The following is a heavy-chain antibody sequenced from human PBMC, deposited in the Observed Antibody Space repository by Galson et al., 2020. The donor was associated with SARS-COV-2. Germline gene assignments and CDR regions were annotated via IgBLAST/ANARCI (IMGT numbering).Heavy chain of an antibody. V-gene: IGHV5-51*01. D-gene: IGHD5-18*01. J-gene: IGHJ4*02. Sequence: GESLKIPCKGSGYSFNSYWIGWVRQMPGKGLGWVGIIYPGYSDTRYSPSFQGQVTISADKSIGTAYLQWGSLKASDTAMYYCARRSGYSYGPPNFFDYWGQGTLVTVSS. CDR3: ARRSGYSYGPPNFFDY. CDR2: IYPGYSDT. CDR1: GYSFNSYW.